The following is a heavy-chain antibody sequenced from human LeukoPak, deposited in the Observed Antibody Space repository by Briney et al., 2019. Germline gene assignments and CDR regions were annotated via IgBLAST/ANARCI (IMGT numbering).Heavy chain of an antibody. Sequence: SGPTLVKPTQTLTLTCTFSGFSLSTSGVGVGWIRQPPGKALEWLAHIYWNDDKRYSPSLKSRLTITEDTSKPQVVLTMPNMDPVDTATYYCAHSRPYYDFWSGYGGPYYFDYWGQGTLVTVSS. CDR3: AHSRPYYDFWSGYGGPYYFDY. CDR1: GFSLSTSGVG. D-gene: IGHD3-3*01. CDR2: IYWNDDK. J-gene: IGHJ4*02. V-gene: IGHV2-5*01.